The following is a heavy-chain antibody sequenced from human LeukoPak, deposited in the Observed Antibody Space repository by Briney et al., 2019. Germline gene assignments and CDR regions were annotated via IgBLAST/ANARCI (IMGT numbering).Heavy chain of an antibody. D-gene: IGHD5-12*01. CDR1: GFTFSSYS. J-gene: IGHJ4*02. Sequence: GGSLRLSCAASGFTFSSYSMNWVRQAPGKGLEWVSSISSSSSYIYYADSVKGRFTISRDNAKNSLYLQMNSLRAEDTAVYYCARAWGGYDCGRQGFYDYWGQGTLVTVSS. CDR3: ARAWGGYDCGRQGFYDY. CDR2: ISSSSSYI. V-gene: IGHV3-21*01.